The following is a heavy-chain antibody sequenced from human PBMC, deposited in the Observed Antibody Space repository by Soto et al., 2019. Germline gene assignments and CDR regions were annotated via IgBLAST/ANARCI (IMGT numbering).Heavy chain of an antibody. CDR3: ARGHYGSLPGDFDY. D-gene: IGHD3-10*01. J-gene: IGHJ4*02. CDR1: GFTVRNNY. CDR2: VYDDGST. Sequence: EVHLVESGGGLVQPGGSLRLACAASGFTVRNNYMSWVRQAPGKGLEWVSVVYDDGSTYYAGSVKGRFTSSRDNSQNTVSLQMNSVGAEDTALYYCARGHYGSLPGDFDYGGQGTLVTDSS. V-gene: IGHV3-66*01.